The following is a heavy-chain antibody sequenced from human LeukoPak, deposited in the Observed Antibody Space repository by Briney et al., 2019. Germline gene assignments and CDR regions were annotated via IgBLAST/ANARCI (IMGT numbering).Heavy chain of an antibody. CDR1: GFTFSSYA. J-gene: IGHJ4*02. Sequence: QPGGSLRLSCAASGFTFSSYAMSWVRQAPGKGLEWVSAISGSGGSTYYADSVKGRFTISRDNSKNTLYLQMNSLRAEDTAVYYCAKELLWFGESRYYFDYWGQGTLVTVSS. CDR2: ISGSGGST. V-gene: IGHV3-23*01. CDR3: AKELLWFGESRYYFDY. D-gene: IGHD3-10*01.